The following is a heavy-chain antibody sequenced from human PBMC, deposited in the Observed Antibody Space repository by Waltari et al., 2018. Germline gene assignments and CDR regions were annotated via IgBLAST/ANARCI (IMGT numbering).Heavy chain of an antibody. CDR2: ISYDGSNK. V-gene: IGHV3-30-3*01. D-gene: IGHD1-26*01. Sequence: QVQLVESGGGVVQPGRSLRLSCAASGFTFSSYAMHWVRQAPGKGLEWVAVISYDGSNKYYADSVKGRFTISRDNSKNTLYLQMNSLRAEDTAVYYCARDWSGSYYGDYWGQGTLVTVSS. CDR1: GFTFSSYA. J-gene: IGHJ4*02. CDR3: ARDWSGSYYGDY.